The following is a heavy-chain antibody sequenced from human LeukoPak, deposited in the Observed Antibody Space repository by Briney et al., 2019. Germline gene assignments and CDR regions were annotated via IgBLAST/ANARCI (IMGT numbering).Heavy chain of an antibody. Sequence: GGSLRLSCAASGFTFTSYSMNWVRQAPGKGLEWVSTISGGGGSTYYADSVKGRFTISRDNSKNTLYLQVNNLRAEDTAVYYCAKGGKWDVTPFDYWGQGTLVTVSS. D-gene: IGHD1-26*01. CDR2: ISGGGGST. CDR3: AKGGKWDVTPFDY. J-gene: IGHJ4*02. V-gene: IGHV3-23*01. CDR1: GFTFTSYS.